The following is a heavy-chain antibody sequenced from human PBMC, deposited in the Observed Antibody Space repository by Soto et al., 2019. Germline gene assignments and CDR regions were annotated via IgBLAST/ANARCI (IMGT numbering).Heavy chain of an antibody. J-gene: IGHJ4*02. CDR3: ARGGHVVVVTAALDY. D-gene: IGHD2-21*02. Sequence: QVQLMQSGAEVKKPGASVKVSCKASGDTFTEYYIHWVRQAPGQGLEWMGTVNPSGGHTTYAQDLLGRVTMTRDTATSTRYMEVTSLTSQDTAVYYCARGGHVVVVTAALDYWGQGTLVTVSS. CDR1: GDTFTEYY. V-gene: IGHV1-46*04. CDR2: VNPSGGHT.